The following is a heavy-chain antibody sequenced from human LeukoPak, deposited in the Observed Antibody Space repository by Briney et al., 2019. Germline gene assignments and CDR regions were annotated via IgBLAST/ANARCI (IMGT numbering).Heavy chain of an antibody. D-gene: IGHD3-9*01. J-gene: IGHJ4*02. V-gene: IGHV3-21*01. CDR2: IISSSSYI. CDR1: RFTLSSYS. Sequence: GSLRLAWAASRFTLSSYSMNWVRQAPGKWLEWDSSIISSSSYIYYADSVKGRFTISTDNAKNSLYLQMNSLRAEDTAVYYCARGLVIRGPFDYWGQGTLVTVSS. CDR3: ARGLVIRGPFDY.